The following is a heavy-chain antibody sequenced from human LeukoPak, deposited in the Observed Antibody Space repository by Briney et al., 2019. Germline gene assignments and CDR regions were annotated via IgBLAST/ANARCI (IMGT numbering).Heavy chain of an antibody. J-gene: IGHJ4*02. V-gene: IGHV3-53*01. CDR2: IYSDGST. CDR1: GLTVRNNY. CDR3: AREKGQGVISPYYDC. Sequence: PGGSLRLSCAASGLTVRNNYMSWVRQSPGKGLEWVSVIYSDGSTYYEDSVKGRFTISRDTSKNTLSLQMSSLRVEDTAVYFCAREKGQGVISPYYDCWGQGTLVTVSS. D-gene: IGHD3-10*01.